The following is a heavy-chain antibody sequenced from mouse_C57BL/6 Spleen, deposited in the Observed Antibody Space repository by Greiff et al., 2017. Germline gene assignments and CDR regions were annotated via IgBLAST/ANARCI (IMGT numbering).Heavy chain of an antibody. CDR1: GYTFTDYN. CDR3: ARWGYYDPYYAMDY. D-gene: IGHD2-4*01. Sequence: VQLKQSGRELVKPGASVKIPCKASGYTFTDYNMDWVKQSHGKSLEWIGDINPNNGGTIYNQKFKGKATLTVDKSSSTAYMELRSLTSEDTAVYYCARWGYYDPYYAMDYWGQGTSVTVSS. V-gene: IGHV1-18*01. CDR2: INPNNGGT. J-gene: IGHJ4*01.